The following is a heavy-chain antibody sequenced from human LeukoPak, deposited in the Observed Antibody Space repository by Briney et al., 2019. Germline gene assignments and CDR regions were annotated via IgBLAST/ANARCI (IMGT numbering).Heavy chain of an antibody. Sequence: SVKVSCKASGGTFSSYAISWVRQAPGQGLEWMGRIIPILGIANYAQKFQGRVTITADKSTSTAYMELSSLRPEDTAVYYCARSYYYDSSGYYPAYWGQGTLVTVSS. V-gene: IGHV1-69*04. CDR1: GGTFSSYA. J-gene: IGHJ4*02. CDR2: IIPILGIA. CDR3: ARSYYYDSSGYYPAY. D-gene: IGHD3-22*01.